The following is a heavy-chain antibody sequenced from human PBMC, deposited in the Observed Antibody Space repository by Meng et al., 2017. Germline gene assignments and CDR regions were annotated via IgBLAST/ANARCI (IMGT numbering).Heavy chain of an antibody. CDR2: FDPEDGET. CDR1: GYTLTELS. Sequence: ASVKVSCKVSGYTLTELSMHWVRQAPGKGLEWMGGFDPEDGETIYAQKFQGRVTMTEDTSTDTAYMELSSLRSEDTAVYYCATTTNFYSSGWYGFRRTNWYFDLWGRGALVTVSS. CDR3: ATTTNFYSSGWYGFRRTNWYFDL. V-gene: IGHV1-24*01. J-gene: IGHJ2*01. D-gene: IGHD6-19*01.